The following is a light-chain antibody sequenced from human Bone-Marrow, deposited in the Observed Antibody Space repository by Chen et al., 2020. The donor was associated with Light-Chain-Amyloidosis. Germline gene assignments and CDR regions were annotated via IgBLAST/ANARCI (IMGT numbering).Light chain of an antibody. CDR1: NIGSTS. CDR2: DDR. CDR3: QVWDRGSDRPV. Sequence: SYVLTQPSSVSVAPGQTATFACGGNNIGSTSVHWYQQTPGQAPLLVVYDDRDRPSGHPERLSGSSSGNTATLTRSWVEHGDEADYGCQVWDRGSDRPVFGGGTTLTVL. V-gene: IGLV3-21*02. J-gene: IGLJ3*02.